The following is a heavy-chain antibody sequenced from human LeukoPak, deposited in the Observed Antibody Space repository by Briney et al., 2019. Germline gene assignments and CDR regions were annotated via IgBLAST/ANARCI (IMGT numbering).Heavy chain of an antibody. D-gene: IGHD1-7*01. J-gene: IGHJ4*02. CDR1: GFTFSNAW. V-gene: IGHV3-15*01. CDR2: IKSKTDGGTT. Sequence: GGSLRLSCAASGFTFSNAWMSWVRQAPGKGLEWVGRIKSKTDGGTTDYAAPVKGRFTISRDDSKNALYLQMNSLKTEDTAVYYCTTPWGSELELPDYWGQGTLVTVSS. CDR3: TTPWGSELELPDY.